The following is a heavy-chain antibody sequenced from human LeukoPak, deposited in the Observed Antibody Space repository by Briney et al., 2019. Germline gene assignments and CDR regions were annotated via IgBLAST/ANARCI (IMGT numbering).Heavy chain of an antibody. CDR1: GGSISSYY. D-gene: IGHD3-22*01. J-gene: IGHJ4*02. V-gene: IGHV4-59*01. Sequence: SETLSLTCTVSGGSISSYYWSWIRQPPGKGLEWIGYIYYSGSTNYNPSLKSRVTMSVDTSKNQFSLKLSSVTAADTAVYYCATGIRNPYDSSGYYVTYWGQGTLVTVSS. CDR2: IYYSGST. CDR3: ATGIRNPYDSSGYYVTY.